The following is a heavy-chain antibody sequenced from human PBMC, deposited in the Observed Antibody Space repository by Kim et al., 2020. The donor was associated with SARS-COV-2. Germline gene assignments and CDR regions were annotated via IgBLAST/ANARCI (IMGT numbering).Heavy chain of an antibody. J-gene: IGHJ5*02. D-gene: IGHD6-13*01. CDR3: AKDHFSSWYFDWFDP. Sequence: GGSLRLSCAASGFTFSSYAMSWVRQAPGKGLEWVSAISGSGGSTYYADSVKGRFTISRDNSKNTLYLQMNSLRAEDTAVYYCAKDHFSSWYFDWFDPWGQGTLVTVSS. CDR2: ISGSGGST. V-gene: IGHV3-23*01. CDR1: GFTFSSYA.